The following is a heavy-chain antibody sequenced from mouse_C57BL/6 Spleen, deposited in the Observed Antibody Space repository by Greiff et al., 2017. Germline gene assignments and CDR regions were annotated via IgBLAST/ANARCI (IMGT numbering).Heavy chain of an antibody. CDR3: ARHGGTTVVKDY. J-gene: IGHJ2*01. D-gene: IGHD1-1*01. CDR1: GFTFSSYG. Sequence: EVKLMESGGDLVKPGGSLKLSCAASGFTFSSYGMSWVRQTPDKRLEWVATISSGGSYTYYPDSVKGRFTISRDNAKNTLYLQMSSLKSEDTAMYYCARHGGTTVVKDYWGQGTTLTVSS. CDR2: ISSGGSYT. V-gene: IGHV5-6*01.